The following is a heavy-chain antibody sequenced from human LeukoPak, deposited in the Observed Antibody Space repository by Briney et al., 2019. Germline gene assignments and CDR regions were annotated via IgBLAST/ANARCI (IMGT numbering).Heavy chain of an antibody. CDR1: GGSMSSYY. V-gene: IGHV4-59*08. CDR3: ARLPRHYYYYYMDV. J-gene: IGHJ6*03. Sequence: SETLSLTCTVSGGSMSSYYWSRIRQPPGKGLEWIGYIYYSGSTNYNPSLKSRVTISVDTSKNQFSLKLSSVTAADTAVYYCARLPRHYYYYYMDVWGKGTTVTVS. CDR2: IYYSGST.